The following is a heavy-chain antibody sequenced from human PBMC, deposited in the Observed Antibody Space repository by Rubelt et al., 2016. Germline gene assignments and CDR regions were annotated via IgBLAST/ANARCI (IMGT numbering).Heavy chain of an antibody. CDR3: ARAYYGSGSYYAYLDY. CDR1: GGSISSSSYY. J-gene: IGHJ4*02. CDR2: IYYSGST. Sequence: QLQLQESGPGLLKPSETLSLTCTVSGGSISSSSYYWGWIRQPPGKGLEWIGSIYYSGSTYYNPSLRGGVTFSVDTSKNQFSRKLSSGTAADTAVYYCARAYYGSGSYYAYLDYWGQGTLVTVSS. V-gene: IGHV4-39*01. D-gene: IGHD3-10*01.